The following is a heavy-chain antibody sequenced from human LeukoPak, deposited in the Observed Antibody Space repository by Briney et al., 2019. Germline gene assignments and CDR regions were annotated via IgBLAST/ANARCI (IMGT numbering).Heavy chain of an antibody. Sequence: ASVKVSCKASGYTFTSYGISWVRQAPGQGLEWMGWISAYNGNTNYAQKLQGRVTMTTDTSTSTAYMELRSLRSDDTAVYYCARDTTLTYYYDSSHPWGSDPWGQGTLVTVSS. CDR1: GYTFTSYG. CDR3: ARDTTLTYYYDSSHPWGSDP. J-gene: IGHJ5*02. CDR2: ISAYNGNT. D-gene: IGHD3-22*01. V-gene: IGHV1-18*01.